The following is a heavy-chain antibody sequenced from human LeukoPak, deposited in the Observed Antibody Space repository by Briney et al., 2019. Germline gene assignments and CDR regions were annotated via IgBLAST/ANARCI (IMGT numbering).Heavy chain of an antibody. Sequence: SETLSLTCTVSGGSISSYYWSWIRQPAGKGLEWIGRIYTSGSTNYNPSLKSRVTMSVDTSKNQFSLRLRSVTAADTAIYYCARRTGSYFGQFDSWGQGTLVTVSS. J-gene: IGHJ4*02. D-gene: IGHD3-10*01. CDR1: GGSISSYY. CDR2: IYTSGST. CDR3: ARRTGSYFGQFDS. V-gene: IGHV4-4*07.